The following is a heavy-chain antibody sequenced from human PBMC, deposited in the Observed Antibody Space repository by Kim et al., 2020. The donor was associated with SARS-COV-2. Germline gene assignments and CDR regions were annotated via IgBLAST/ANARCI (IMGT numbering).Heavy chain of an antibody. CDR2: IAPSGGRT. Sequence: ASVKVSCKAFGYTFTSNNIHWVRQAPGQGLEWMGTIAPSGGRTTYAQQFQGRVTMTRDTSTSTVYMELSSLISEDTAVFYCARATQALNWYFDLWGRGTLVTVSS. CDR1: GYTFTSNN. J-gene: IGHJ2*01. CDR3: ARATQALNWYFDL. V-gene: IGHV1-46*01.